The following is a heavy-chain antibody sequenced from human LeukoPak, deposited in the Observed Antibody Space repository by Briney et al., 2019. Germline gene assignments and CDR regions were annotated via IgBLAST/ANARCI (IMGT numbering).Heavy chain of an antibody. D-gene: IGHD3-10*01. Sequence: GGSLRLSCTASGFSFSDYWMSWVRQAPGKGLESVANIDQDGSEKYYVDSMKGRFTISRDNSKNTLYLQMNRLRAEDTAVHYCARLTTILRGAIWASPLPYFDYWGQGTLVTVSS. CDR1: GFSFSDYW. CDR3: ARLTTILRGAIWASPLPYFDY. CDR2: IDQDGSEK. J-gene: IGHJ4*02. V-gene: IGHV3-7*03.